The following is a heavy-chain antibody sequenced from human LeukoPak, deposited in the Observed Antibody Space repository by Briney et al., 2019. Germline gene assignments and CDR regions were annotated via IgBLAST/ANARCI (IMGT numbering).Heavy chain of an antibody. D-gene: IGHD1-26*01. Sequence: GGSLRLSCVASGFTCNNYGMHWVHQAPGKGLEWVAVMSYDGSNTYHIDSVKGRFTISRDNSKNTLYLQMNSLRIDDTAVYYCAKASPTYSGSYLARYFDLWGRGTLVTVSS. CDR2: MSYDGSNT. V-gene: IGHV3-30*18. CDR1: GFTCNNYG. CDR3: AKASPTYSGSYLARYFDL. J-gene: IGHJ2*01.